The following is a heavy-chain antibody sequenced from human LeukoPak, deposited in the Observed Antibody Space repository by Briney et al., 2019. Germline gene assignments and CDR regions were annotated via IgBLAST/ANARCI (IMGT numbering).Heavy chain of an antibody. CDR1: GGSISAYY. Sequence: SETLSLTCTVSGGSISAYYWAWIRQSPGKGLEWIGYVHNIEDTNYNPSLKSRITISVDTSKNQFSLRVNSATAADTAVYYCVRSIYDGQIIDSWGQGTLVTVSS. J-gene: IGHJ4*02. CDR2: VHNIEDT. V-gene: IGHV4-59*01. D-gene: IGHD3-3*01. CDR3: VRSIYDGQIIDS.